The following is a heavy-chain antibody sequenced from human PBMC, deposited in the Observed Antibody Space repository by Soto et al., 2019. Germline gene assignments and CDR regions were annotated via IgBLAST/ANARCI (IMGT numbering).Heavy chain of an antibody. CDR3: ARGRLRYYGMDA. J-gene: IGHJ6*02. CDR1: GGSFSGYY. V-gene: IGHV4-34*01. Sequence: SETLSLTCAVYGGSFSGYYWSWIRQPPGKGLEWIGEINHSGSTNYNPSLKSRVTISVDTSKNQFSLKLSSVTAADTAVYYCARGRLRYYGMDAWGQGTTVTVSS. CDR2: INHSGST.